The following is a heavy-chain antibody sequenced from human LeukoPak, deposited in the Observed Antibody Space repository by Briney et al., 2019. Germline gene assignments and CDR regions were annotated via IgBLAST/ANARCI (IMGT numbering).Heavy chain of an antibody. V-gene: IGHV4-39*01. Sequence: SETLSLTCTASGGSISSPIYFWGWIRQPPGKGLEWIGSFYQSGNTYYNPSLESRLTVSADTSRNKISLKINSVTATDTAVYYCARAIYSSGWFFDYWGRGTLVTVAS. CDR2: FYQSGNT. J-gene: IGHJ4*02. CDR3: ARAIYSSGWFFDY. D-gene: IGHD6-19*01. CDR1: GGSISSPIYF.